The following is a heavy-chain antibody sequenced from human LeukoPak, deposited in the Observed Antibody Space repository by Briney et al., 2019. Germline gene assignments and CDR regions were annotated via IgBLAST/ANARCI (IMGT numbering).Heavy chain of an antibody. CDR2: INPNSGGT. J-gene: IGHJ4*02. CDR3: ARSRAVRCTNGVCRGYFDY. V-gene: IGHV1-2*02. Sequence: ASVKVSCKASGYTFTGYCMHWVRQAPGQGLEWMGWINPNSGGTNYAQKFQGRVTMTRDTSISTAYMELSRLRSDDTAVYYCARSRAVRCTNGVCRGYFDYWGQGTLVTVSS. D-gene: IGHD2-8*01. CDR1: GYTFTGYC.